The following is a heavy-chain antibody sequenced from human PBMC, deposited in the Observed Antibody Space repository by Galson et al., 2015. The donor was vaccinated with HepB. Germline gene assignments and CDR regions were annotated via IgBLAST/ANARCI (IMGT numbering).Heavy chain of an antibody. CDR3: ARDGYGSWYSQLDYMDV. CDR2: IIPVFATA. J-gene: IGHJ6*03. V-gene: IGHV1-69*13. Sequence: SVKVSCKASGGTFSSFAISWVRQAPGQGLQWMGGIIPVFATAIYAQNFQGRVTITADESTSTAYMELSSLRSEDTAVYYCARDGYGSWYSQLDYMDVWGKGTTVTVSS. D-gene: IGHD2-21*01. CDR1: GGTFSSFA.